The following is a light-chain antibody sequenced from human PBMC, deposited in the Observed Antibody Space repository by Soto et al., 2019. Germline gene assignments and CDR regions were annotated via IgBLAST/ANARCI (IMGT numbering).Light chain of an antibody. J-gene: IGKJ4*01. V-gene: IGKV4-1*01. CDR3: QQYYSSPLT. CDR2: CAS. CDR1: QSVSYSADKRNC. Sequence: DIVRTQSPDSLAVSLGEWASINCKSSQSVSYSADKRNCLAWYQQKPGLPPKLLIYCASTRESGVPDRFSGTVSGTDFTLTISSLQAEDVAVYYCQQYYSSPLTFGGGTKVEIK.